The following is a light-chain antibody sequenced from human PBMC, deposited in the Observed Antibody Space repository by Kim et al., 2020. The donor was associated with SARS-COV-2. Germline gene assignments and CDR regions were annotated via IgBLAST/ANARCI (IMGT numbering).Light chain of an antibody. J-gene: IGLJ3*02. V-gene: IGLV3-21*04. CDR3: QVWDSSSDHWA. CDR1: NIGSKS. CDR2: YDS. Sequence: SYELTQPPSVSVAPGKTARITCGGNNIGSKSVHWYQQKPGQAPVLVIYYDSDRPSGIPERFSGSNSGNTATLTISRVEAGDEADYYCQVWDSSSDHWAFG.